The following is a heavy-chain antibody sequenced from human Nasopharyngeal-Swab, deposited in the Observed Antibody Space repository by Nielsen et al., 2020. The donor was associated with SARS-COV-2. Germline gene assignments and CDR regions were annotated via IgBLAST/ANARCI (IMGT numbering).Heavy chain of an antibody. Sequence: GESLKISCAASGFTFSSYWMSWVRQAPGKGLEWVASIKQDGSEKYYVDSVKGRFTISRDNAKNSLYLQMNSLRAEDTAVYYCARDLEAAAAGTGYYYGMDVWGQGTTVTVSS. CDR3: ARDLEAAAAGTGYYYGMDV. J-gene: IGHJ6*02. CDR2: IKQDGSEK. CDR1: GFTFSSYW. D-gene: IGHD6-13*01. V-gene: IGHV3-7*01.